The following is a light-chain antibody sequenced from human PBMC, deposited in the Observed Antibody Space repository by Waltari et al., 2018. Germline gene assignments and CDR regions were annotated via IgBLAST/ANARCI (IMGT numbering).Light chain of an antibody. J-gene: IGKJ1*01. CDR3: QQSHSTPWT. V-gene: IGKV1-39*01. CDR2: AAS. Sequence: DIQLTQSPSSLSASVGDKVSITCRASQSISDYVYWYQQKPGKAPKLLIYAASTLQSGVPSRFTGSGSGTEFTLTIGSLQPEDFATYYCQQSHSTPWTFGQGTKVEI. CDR1: QSISDY.